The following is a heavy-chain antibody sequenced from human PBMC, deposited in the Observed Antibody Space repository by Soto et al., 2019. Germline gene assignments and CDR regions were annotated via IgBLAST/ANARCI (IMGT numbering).Heavy chain of an antibody. D-gene: IGHD5-18*01. V-gene: IGHV4-59*08. Sequence: PSETLSLTCTVSGGSIRNYYWNWIRQPPGKGLEWIGYINYSGSTNYNPSLKSRVTISVDTSKNQFSLKLRSVTAADTAVYYCARHYGYSYGHDFDPWGQGTLVTVSS. CDR1: GGSIRNYY. J-gene: IGHJ5*02. CDR3: ARHYGYSYGHDFDP. CDR2: INYSGST.